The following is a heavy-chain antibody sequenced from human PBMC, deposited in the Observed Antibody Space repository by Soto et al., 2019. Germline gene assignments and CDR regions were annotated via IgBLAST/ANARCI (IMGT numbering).Heavy chain of an antibody. CDR2: INHSGST. Sequence: LSLTCAVYGGSFSGYYWSWIRQPPGKGLEWIGEINHSGSTNYNPSLKSRVTISVDTSKNQFSLKLSSVTAADTAVYYCARVKDLRYFDWLPTYGMDVWGQGTTVTVSS. V-gene: IGHV4-34*01. J-gene: IGHJ6*02. CDR3: ARVKDLRYFDWLPTYGMDV. CDR1: GGSFSGYY. D-gene: IGHD3-9*01.